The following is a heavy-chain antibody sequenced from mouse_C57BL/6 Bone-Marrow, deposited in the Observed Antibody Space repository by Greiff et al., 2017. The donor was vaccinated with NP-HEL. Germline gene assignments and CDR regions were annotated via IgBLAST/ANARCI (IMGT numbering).Heavy chain of an antibody. CDR1: GYTFTDYY. CDR3: ARSAAQATLAY. V-gene: IGHV1-19*01. J-gene: IGHJ3*01. D-gene: IGHD3-2*02. CDR2: INPYNGGT. Sequence: EVKLVESGPVLVKPGASVKMSCKASGYTFTDYYMNWVKQSHGKSLEWIGVINPYNGGTSYNQKFKGKATLTVDKSSSTAYMELNSLTSEDSAVYYCARSAAQATLAYWGQGTLVTVSA.